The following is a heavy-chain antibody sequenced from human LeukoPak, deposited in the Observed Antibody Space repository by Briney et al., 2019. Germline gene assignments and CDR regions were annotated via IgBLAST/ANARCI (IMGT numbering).Heavy chain of an antibody. J-gene: IGHJ4*02. D-gene: IGHD6-13*01. CDR1: GFTFSIYS. Sequence: GGSLRLSCAASGFTFSIYSMNWVRQAPGKGLEWVSYIGGTHSNIYYADSVKGRFTISRDNAKNSLYLQMNSLRAEDTAVYYCARRTGYSSSWYFDYWGQGTLVTVSS. V-gene: IGHV3-48*04. CDR2: IGGTHSNI. CDR3: ARRTGYSSSWYFDY.